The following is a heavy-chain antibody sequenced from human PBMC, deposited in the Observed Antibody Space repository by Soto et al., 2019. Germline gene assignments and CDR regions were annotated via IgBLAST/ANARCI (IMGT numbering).Heavy chain of an antibody. CDR2: IYYSGST. CDR3: ARETDNWFDP. Sequence: QVQLQESGPGLVKPSETLSLTCTVSGGSISSYYWSWIRQPPGKGLEWIGYIYYSGSTNYNPSLKRRVTISVDTSKNQFSLKLSSVTAADTAVYYCARETDNWFDPWGQGTLVTVSS. CDR1: GGSISSYY. J-gene: IGHJ5*02. V-gene: IGHV4-59*01.